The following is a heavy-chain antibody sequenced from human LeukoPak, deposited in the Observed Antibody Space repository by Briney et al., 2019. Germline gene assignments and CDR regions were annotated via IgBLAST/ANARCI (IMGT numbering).Heavy chain of an antibody. V-gene: IGHV3-7*01. CDR3: ARWDSGNYYGIGN. J-gene: IGHJ4*02. CDR2: IKQDGSEE. CDR1: GFTLSIYW. Sequence: PGGSLRLSCSVSGFTLSIYWMSWVRQAPGKGLEWVAIIKQDGSEEYYADSVKGRFTISRDNARNSLYLQMNSLRAEDTALYYCARWDSGNYYGIGNWGQGTLVTVSS. D-gene: IGHD1-26*01.